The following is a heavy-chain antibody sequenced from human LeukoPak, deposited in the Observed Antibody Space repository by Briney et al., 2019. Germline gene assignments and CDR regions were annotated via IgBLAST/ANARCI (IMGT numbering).Heavy chain of an antibody. CDR2: ISSSSSYI. CDR3: ARVGYRGDYYDSSGLAFDI. Sequence: PGGSLRLSCAASGFTFSSYSMNWVRQAPGKGLEWVSSISSSSSYIYYADSVKGRFTISRDNAKNSLYLQMNSLRAEDTAVYYCARVGYRGDYYDSSGLAFDIWGQGTMVTVSS. CDR1: GFTFSSYS. V-gene: IGHV3-21*01. D-gene: IGHD3-22*01. J-gene: IGHJ3*02.